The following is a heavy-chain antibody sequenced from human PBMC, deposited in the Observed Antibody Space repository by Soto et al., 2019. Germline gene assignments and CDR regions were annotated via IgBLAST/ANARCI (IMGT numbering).Heavy chain of an antibody. CDR1: GFTFSSYW. V-gene: IGHV3-74*01. D-gene: IGHD1-1*01. Sequence: GGSLRLSCAASGFTFSSYWMHWVRQAPGKGLVWVSRINSDGSSTSYADSVKGRFTISRDNAKNTLYLQMNSLRAEDTAVYYCASTSKSRNGRYFDLWGRGTLVTVSS. J-gene: IGHJ2*01. CDR3: ASTSKSRNGRYFDL. CDR2: INSDGSST.